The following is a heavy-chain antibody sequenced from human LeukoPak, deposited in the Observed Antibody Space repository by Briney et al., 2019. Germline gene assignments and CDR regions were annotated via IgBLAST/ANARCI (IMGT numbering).Heavy chain of an antibody. J-gene: IGHJ4*02. Sequence: PGGSLRLSCAASGFTFSSYSMNWVRQAPGKGLEWVSSISSISSYIYYADSVKGRFTISRDNAKNSLCLQMNSLRAEDTAVYYCARDSSSGLFDYWGQGTLVTVSS. D-gene: IGHD6-19*01. CDR1: GFTFSSYS. V-gene: IGHV3-21*01. CDR3: ARDSSSGLFDY. CDR2: ISSISSYI.